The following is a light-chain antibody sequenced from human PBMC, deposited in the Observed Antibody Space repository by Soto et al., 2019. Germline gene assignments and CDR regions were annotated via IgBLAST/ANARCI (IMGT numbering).Light chain of an antibody. J-gene: IGKJ5*01. V-gene: IGKV3-11*01. CDR2: DAS. CDR1: QSVSSSY. Sequence: EIVLTQSPGTLSLSPGERATLSCSASQSVSSSYLAWYQQKPGQAPRLLIYDASNRATGIPARFSGSGSGTDLTLTISSLEPEDFAVYYCQQRSNWSTFGQGTRLEIK. CDR3: QQRSNWST.